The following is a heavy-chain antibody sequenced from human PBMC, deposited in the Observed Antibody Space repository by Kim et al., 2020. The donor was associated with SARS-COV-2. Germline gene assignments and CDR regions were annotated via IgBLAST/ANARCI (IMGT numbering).Heavy chain of an antibody. CDR2: IYYSGST. J-gene: IGHJ6*02. D-gene: IGHD3-9*01. V-gene: IGHV4-39*01. CDR3: ARLSYDILTGHYYYGMDV. CDR1: GGSISSSSYY. Sequence: SETLSLTCTVSGGSISSSSYYWGWIRQPPGKGLEWIGSIYYSGSTYYNPSLKSRVTISVDTSKNQFSLKLSSVTAADTAVYYCARLSYDILTGHYYYGMDVWGQGTTVTVSS.